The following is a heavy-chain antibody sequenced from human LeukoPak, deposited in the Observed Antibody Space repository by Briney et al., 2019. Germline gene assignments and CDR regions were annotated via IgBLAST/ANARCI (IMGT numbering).Heavy chain of an antibody. Sequence: GSLRLSCAASGFTFSSYEMNWVRQAPGKGLEWVSYISSSSSTIYYADSVKGRFTISRDNAKNSLYLQMNSLRAEDTAVYYCARGSYCSGGSCYSWDGVVDVWGKGTTVTVSS. CDR1: GFTFSSYE. CDR3: ARGSYCSGGSCYSWDGVVDV. D-gene: IGHD2-15*01. J-gene: IGHJ6*04. CDR2: ISSSSSTI. V-gene: IGHV3-48*01.